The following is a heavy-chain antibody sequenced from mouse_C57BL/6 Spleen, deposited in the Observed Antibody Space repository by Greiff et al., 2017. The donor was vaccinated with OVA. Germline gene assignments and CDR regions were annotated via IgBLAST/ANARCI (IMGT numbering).Heavy chain of an antibody. J-gene: IGHJ1*03. Sequence: EVQLQQSGGGLVKPGGSLKLSCAASGFTFSSYAMSWVRQTPAQRLEWVATISDGGSYTYYPDNVKGRFTISRDNAKNNLYLQMSHLKSEDTAMDYCARDKDYSNMGYFDVWGTGTTVTVSA. V-gene: IGHV5-4*01. CDR1: GFTFSSYA. CDR2: ISDGGSYT. D-gene: IGHD2-5*01. CDR3: ARDKDYSNMGYFDV.